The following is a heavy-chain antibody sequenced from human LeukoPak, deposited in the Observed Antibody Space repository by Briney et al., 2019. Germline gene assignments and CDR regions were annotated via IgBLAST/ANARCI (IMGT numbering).Heavy chain of an antibody. CDR3: SRELGGSYFDY. CDR2: ISAYNGNT. V-gene: IGHV1-18*01. D-gene: IGHD1-26*01. CDR1: GYTFTSYG. J-gene: IGHJ4*02. Sequence: ASVKVSCKASGYTFTSYGISWVRQAPGQGLEWMGWISAYNGNTNYAQKLQGRVTMTSDTSTSTVYMELSSLRSEDTAVYYCSRELGGSYFDYWGQGTLVTVSS.